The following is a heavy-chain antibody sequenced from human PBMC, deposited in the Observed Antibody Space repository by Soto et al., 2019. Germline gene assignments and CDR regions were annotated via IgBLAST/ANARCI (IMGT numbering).Heavy chain of an antibody. V-gene: IGHV3-23*01. CDR2: ISGSGGST. Sequence: GGSLRLSCAASGFTFSSYAMSWVRQAPGKGLEWVSAISGSGGSTYYADSVRGRFTISRDNSKNTLYLQMNSLRAEDTAVYYCARGYCISTSCYPPFDYWGQGTLVTVSS. CDR1: GFTFSSYA. D-gene: IGHD2-2*01. J-gene: IGHJ4*02. CDR3: ARGYCISTSCYPPFDY.